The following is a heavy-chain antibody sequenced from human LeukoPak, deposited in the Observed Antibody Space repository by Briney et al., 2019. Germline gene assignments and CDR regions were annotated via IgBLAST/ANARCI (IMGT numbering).Heavy chain of an antibody. CDR3: ARHRYYYRSGSYYGAPYYMDV. Sequence: SETLSLTCTVSGGSIHSYWSWIRQPAGKGLEWIGRISGSGTITYNPALQSRLTISIDTSKNQFSLKLSSVTAADTAVYYCARHRYYYRSGSYYGAPYYMDVWGKGTTVTISS. V-gene: IGHV4-4*07. CDR2: ISGSGTI. CDR1: GGSIHSY. J-gene: IGHJ6*03. D-gene: IGHD3-10*01.